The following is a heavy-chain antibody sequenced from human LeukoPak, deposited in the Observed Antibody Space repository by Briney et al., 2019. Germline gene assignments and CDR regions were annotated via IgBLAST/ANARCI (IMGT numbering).Heavy chain of an antibody. V-gene: IGHV3-48*03. CDR2: IGSSGTTI. D-gene: IGHD6-19*01. J-gene: IGHJ4*02. Sequence: PGGSLRLSCAVSGFPFSIYEMNWVRLAPGKGLEWVSNIGSSGTTIYYADSVKGRFSISRDNAKSSLYLQMNSLRVEDTAVYYCALLAVASDFDYWGQGALVIVSS. CDR1: GFPFSIYE. CDR3: ALLAVASDFDY.